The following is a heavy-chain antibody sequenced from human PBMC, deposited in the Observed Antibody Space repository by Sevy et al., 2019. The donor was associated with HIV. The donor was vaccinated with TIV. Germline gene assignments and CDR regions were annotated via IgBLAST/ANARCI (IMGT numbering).Heavy chain of an antibody. Sequence: GGSLRLSCAASGFTFSDYYMSWIRQAPGKGLEWVSYISSSGSTIYYADSVKGRFTISRDNAKNSLYLQMNSLRAEDTAVYYCARVTYYDFWSAPYAFDIWGQGTMVTVSS. J-gene: IGHJ3*02. D-gene: IGHD3-3*01. CDR1: GFTFSDYY. CDR3: ARVTYYDFWSAPYAFDI. V-gene: IGHV3-11*01. CDR2: ISSSGSTI.